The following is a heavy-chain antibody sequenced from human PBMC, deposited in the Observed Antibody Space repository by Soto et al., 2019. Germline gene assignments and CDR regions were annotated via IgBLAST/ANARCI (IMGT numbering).Heavy chain of an antibody. J-gene: IGHJ4*02. Sequence: EVQLVESGGGLVQPGRSLRLSCAASGFTFDDYAMHWVRQAPGKGLEWVSGISWNSGSIGYADSVKGRFTISRDNAKKSLYLQMNSLRAEDTALYYCAKWSVDYGFDYGGQGTLVTVSS. V-gene: IGHV3-9*01. D-gene: IGHD3-16*01. CDR1: GFTFDDYA. CDR3: AKWSVDYGFDY. CDR2: ISWNSGSI.